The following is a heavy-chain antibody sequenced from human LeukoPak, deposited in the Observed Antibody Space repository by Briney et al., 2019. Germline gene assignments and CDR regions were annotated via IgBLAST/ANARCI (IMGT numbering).Heavy chain of an antibody. CDR3: AGAADYGDQVRTYIAWY. J-gene: IGHJ4*02. CDR1: GGSISSGDYY. Sequence: SQTLSLTCTVSGGSISSGDYYWSWIRQPPGKCLEWIGYIDYIGSTYYNPSLKTRVTISVDTSKNQCSLKRTSLTAAETPVYDCAGAADYGDQVRTYIAWYWGQGTLVTVSS. CDR2: IDYIGST. D-gene: IGHD4-17*01. V-gene: IGHV4-30-4*01.